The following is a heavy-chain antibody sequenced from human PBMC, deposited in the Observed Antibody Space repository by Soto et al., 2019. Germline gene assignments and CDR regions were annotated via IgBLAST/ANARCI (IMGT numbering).Heavy chain of an antibody. D-gene: IGHD6-13*01. Sequence: SETLSLTCAVYGGSFSGYYWSWIRQPPGKGLEWIGEINHSGSTNYNPSLKSRVTISVDTSKNQFSLKLSSVTAADTAVYYCARAPPRVYSSSWYAPYYFDYWGQGTLVTVSS. CDR1: GGSFSGYY. V-gene: IGHV4-34*01. J-gene: IGHJ4*02. CDR2: INHSGST. CDR3: ARAPPRVYSSSWYAPYYFDY.